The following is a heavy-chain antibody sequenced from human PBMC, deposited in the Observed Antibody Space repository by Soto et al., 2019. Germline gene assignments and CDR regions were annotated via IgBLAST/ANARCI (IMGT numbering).Heavy chain of an antibody. J-gene: IGHJ4*02. CDR1: GASISDYY. D-gene: IGHD2-2*01. Sequence: QVQLQESGPGLVKPSETLSLTCSVSGASISDYYWSWIRQPAGKGLEWIGRVYSSKTTSYNPSLKSRVNMSVDTSKNQVSLKLTSVTAADTAVYYCARAAGGYDVIFDYWGQGTLVTVSS. V-gene: IGHV4-4*07. CDR2: VYSSKTT. CDR3: ARAAGGYDVIFDY.